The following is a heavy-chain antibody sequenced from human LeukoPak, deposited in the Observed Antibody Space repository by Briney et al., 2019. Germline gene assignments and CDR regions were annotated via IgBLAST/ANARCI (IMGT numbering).Heavy chain of an antibody. CDR2: ISSSGSTI. CDR1: GFRFSSYS. Sequence: GGSLRLSCAASGFRFSSYSMNWVRQAPGKGLEWVSYISSSGSTIYYADSVKGRFTISRDNAKNSLYLQMNSLRAEDTAVYYCAGLRLTYFDYWGQGTLVTVSS. J-gene: IGHJ4*02. CDR3: AGLRLTYFDY. V-gene: IGHV3-48*04. D-gene: IGHD3-16*01.